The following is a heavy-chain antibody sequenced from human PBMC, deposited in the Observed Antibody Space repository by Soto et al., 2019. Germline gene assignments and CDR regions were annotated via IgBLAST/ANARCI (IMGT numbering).Heavy chain of an antibody. V-gene: IGHV1-69*13. Sequence: SVKVSCKASGGTFSSYAISWVRQAPGQGLEWMGGIIPILGSANYAQKLQDRVTITADESTTTTYMELRSLRSDDTAVYYCAREARFGEFYFDYWGQGTLVTVSS. CDR1: GGTFSSYA. CDR3: AREARFGEFYFDY. J-gene: IGHJ4*02. D-gene: IGHD3-10*01. CDR2: IIPILGSA.